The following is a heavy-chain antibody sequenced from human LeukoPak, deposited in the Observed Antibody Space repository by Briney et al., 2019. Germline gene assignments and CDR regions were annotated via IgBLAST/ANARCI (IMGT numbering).Heavy chain of an antibody. V-gene: IGHV4-4*07. CDR3: ARDGYDYGDYNWFDP. D-gene: IGHD4-17*01. Sequence: SETLSLTCTVSGGSISSYYWSWIRQPAGKGLEWIGRIYTSGSANYNPSLKSRVTMSVDTSKNQFSLKLSSVTAADTAVYYCARDGYDYGDYNWFDPWGQGTLVTVSS. J-gene: IGHJ5*02. CDR2: IYTSGSA. CDR1: GGSISSYY.